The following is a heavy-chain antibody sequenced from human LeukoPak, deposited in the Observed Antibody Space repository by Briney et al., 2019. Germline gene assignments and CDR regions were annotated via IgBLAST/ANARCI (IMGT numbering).Heavy chain of an antibody. CDR2: ISYDGSNK. J-gene: IGHJ4*02. CDR1: GFTFSSYA. Sequence: PGGSLRLPCAASGFTFSSYAMHWVRQAPGKGLEWVAVISYDGSNKYYADSVKGRFTISRDNSKNTLYLQMNSLRAEDTAVYYCARDGDYGDYGYFDYWGQGTLVTVSS. D-gene: IGHD4-17*01. CDR3: ARDGDYGDYGYFDY. V-gene: IGHV3-30*04.